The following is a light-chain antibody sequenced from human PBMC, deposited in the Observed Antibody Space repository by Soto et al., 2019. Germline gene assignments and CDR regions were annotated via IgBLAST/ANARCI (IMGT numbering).Light chain of an antibody. CDR3: QQYGRSPPLI. CDR1: QSVSSNY. V-gene: IGKV3-20*01. CDR2: AAS. J-gene: IGKJ4*01. Sequence: EIVLTQSPGTLSLSPGERATLSCRASQSVSSNYLAWYQHKPGQAPRLLIYAASTRATGIPDRFSGSGSGTDFTLTISRLEPEDLAVYYCQQYGRSPPLIFGGGTKVEIK.